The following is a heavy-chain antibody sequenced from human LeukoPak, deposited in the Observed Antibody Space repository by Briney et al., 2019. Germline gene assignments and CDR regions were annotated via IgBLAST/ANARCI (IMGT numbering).Heavy chain of an antibody. Sequence: GGSLRLSCAASGFTFDDYAMYWVRQAPGKGLEWVSSVDWNSGSIDYADSLKGRFTVSRDNAKNSLYLEMNSLRIEDTAVYYCAKDGPPRYQPPRFGMDVWGQGTTVTVSS. D-gene: IGHD2-2*01. CDR2: VDWNSGSI. J-gene: IGHJ6*02. V-gene: IGHV3-9*01. CDR1: GFTFDDYA. CDR3: AKDGPPRYQPPRFGMDV.